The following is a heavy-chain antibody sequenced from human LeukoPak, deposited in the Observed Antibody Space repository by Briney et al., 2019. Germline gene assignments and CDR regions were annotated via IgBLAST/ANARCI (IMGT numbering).Heavy chain of an antibody. D-gene: IGHD6-19*01. Sequence: GRSLRLPCAASGFTFSSYAMHWVRQAPGKGLEWVAVISYDGSNKYYADSVKGRFTISRDNSKNTLYLQMNSLRAEDTAVYYCAKVPIAVASKPLYYFDYWGQGTLVTVSS. CDR3: AKVPIAVASKPLYYFDY. CDR1: GFTFSSYA. V-gene: IGHV3-30*04. CDR2: ISYDGSNK. J-gene: IGHJ4*02.